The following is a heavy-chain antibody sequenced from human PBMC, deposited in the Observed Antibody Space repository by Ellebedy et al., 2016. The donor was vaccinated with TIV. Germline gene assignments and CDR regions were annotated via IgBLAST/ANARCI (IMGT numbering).Heavy chain of an antibody. CDR3: ARSSFGSGYYGSLDY. CDR2: INDGNGNT. CDR1: GYTFTSYA. J-gene: IGHJ4*02. V-gene: IGHV1-3*01. D-gene: IGHD3-3*01. Sequence: AASVKVSCKASGYTFTSYALHWVRQAPGQRLEWMGWINDGNGNTKYSQKFQGRVTITRDTSASTAYLELSSLRSEDTAVYYCARSSFGSGYYGSLDYWGQGTLVTVSS.